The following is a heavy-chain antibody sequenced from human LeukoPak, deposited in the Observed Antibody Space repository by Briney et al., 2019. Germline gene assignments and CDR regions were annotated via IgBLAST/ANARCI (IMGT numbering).Heavy chain of an antibody. CDR3: ARGSSGWNLHFDY. J-gene: IGHJ4*02. CDR2: ISSSGSTI. Sequence: SGGSLRLSCAASGFTFNNYEMNWVRQAPGKGLEWVSYISSSGSTIYYADSVKGRFTISRDNAKNSLYLQMNSLRAEDTAVYYCARGSSGWNLHFDYWGQGTLVTVSS. V-gene: IGHV3-48*03. D-gene: IGHD6-19*01. CDR1: GFTFNNYE.